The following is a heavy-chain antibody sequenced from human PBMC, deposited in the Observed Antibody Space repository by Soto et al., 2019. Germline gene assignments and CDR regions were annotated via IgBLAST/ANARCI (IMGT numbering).Heavy chain of an antibody. V-gene: IGHV3-23*01. D-gene: IGHD3-3*01. CDR2: ISSRGDHT. CDR3: AKLLRPGLQFLDF. CDR1: GFTFRDYA. Sequence: EVQLLESGGGLVQPGGSLRLSCAASGFTFRDYAMSWVRQDPGKGLDWVSAISSRGDHTFYADSVKGRFTISRDNAKNTLYLQVNSLRAEYTAVYYCAKLLRPGLQFLDFWCQGTLVSVSS. J-gene: IGHJ4*02.